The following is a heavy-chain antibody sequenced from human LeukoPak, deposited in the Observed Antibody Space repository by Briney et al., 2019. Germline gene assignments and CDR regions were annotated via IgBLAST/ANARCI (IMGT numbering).Heavy chain of an antibody. CDR1: GFTFTSFG. D-gene: IGHD3-3*01. J-gene: IGHJ5*02. CDR2: ISYDGSNK. CDR3: AKDQRWNYDFWSGYYTSPNNWFDP. Sequence: GGSLRLSCAASGFTFTSFGMHWVRQAPGKGLEWVAVISYDGSNKYYADSVKGRFTISRDNSKNTLYLQMNSLRAEDTAVYYCAKDQRWNYDFWSGYYTSPNNWFDPWGQGTLVTVSS. V-gene: IGHV3-30*18.